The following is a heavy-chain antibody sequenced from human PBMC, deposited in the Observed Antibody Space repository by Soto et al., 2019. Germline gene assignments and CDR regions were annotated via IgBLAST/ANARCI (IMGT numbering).Heavy chain of an antibody. V-gene: IGHV1-2*02. CDR1: GYTFTGYY. CDR2: INPNSGGT. J-gene: IGHJ4*02. CDR3: ARGWSSRWYWFDY. Sequence: GASVKVSCKASGYTFTGYYMHWVRQAPGQGLEWMGWINPNSGGTNYAQKFQGRVTMTRDTSISTAYMELSRLRSDDTAVYYCARGWSSRWYWFDYWGQGTLVTVSS. D-gene: IGHD6-19*01.